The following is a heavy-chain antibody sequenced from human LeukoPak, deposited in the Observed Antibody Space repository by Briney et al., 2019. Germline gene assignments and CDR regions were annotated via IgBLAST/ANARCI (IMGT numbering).Heavy chain of an antibody. J-gene: IGHJ4*02. Sequence: SETLSLTCTVSGGSISTFYWSWIRQPAGKGLEWIGNINYSGSTNSNPSLKSRATISVDMSRKHFFLDLSSVTAADTAVYYCAAYCSGGSCYPPWGQGTLVTVSS. CDR1: GGSISTFY. D-gene: IGHD2-15*01. CDR3: AAYCSGGSCYPP. V-gene: IGHV4-59*12. CDR2: INYSGST.